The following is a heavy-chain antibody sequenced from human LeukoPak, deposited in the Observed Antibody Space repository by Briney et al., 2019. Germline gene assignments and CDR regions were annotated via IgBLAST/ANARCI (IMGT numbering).Heavy chain of an antibody. V-gene: IGHV4-38-2*01. CDR1: GYSISSGYY. CDR3: ARGTYSGSRRRGWFDP. D-gene: IGHD1-26*01. Sequence: SETLSLTCAVSGYSISSGYYWGWIRQPPGKGLEWIGSIYHSGSTYYNPSLKSRVTISVDTSKNQFSLKLSSVTAADTAVYYCARGTYSGSRRRGWFDPWGQGTLVTVSS. J-gene: IGHJ5*02. CDR2: IYHSGST.